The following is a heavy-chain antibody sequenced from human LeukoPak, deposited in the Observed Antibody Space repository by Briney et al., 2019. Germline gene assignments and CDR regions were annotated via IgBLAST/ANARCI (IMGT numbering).Heavy chain of an antibody. CDR3: AREGFSGSYDY. CDR1: GYSISSGYY. CDR2: IYHSGST. Sequence: SETLSLTCAVSGYSISSGYYWGWIRQPPGKGLEWIGSIYHSGSTYYNPSLKSRVTISVDTSKNQFSLKLSSVTAADTAVYYCAREGFSGSYDYWGQGTLVTVSS. J-gene: IGHJ4*02. D-gene: IGHD1-26*01. V-gene: IGHV4-38-2*02.